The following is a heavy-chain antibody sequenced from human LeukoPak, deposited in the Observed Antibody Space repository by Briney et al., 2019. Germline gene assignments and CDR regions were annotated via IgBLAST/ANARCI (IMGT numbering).Heavy chain of an antibody. CDR2: ISSGSGYI. CDR3: ARVYGVYFDY. J-gene: IGHJ4*02. Sequence: GGSLRLSCAASGFTFSSYSMNWVRQAPGKGLEWVSSISSGSGYIYNADSVKGRFTISRDNAKNSLYLQMNSLRAEDTAVYYCARVYGVYFDYWGQGTLVTVSS. CDR1: GFTFSSYS. V-gene: IGHV3-21*01. D-gene: IGHD4-17*01.